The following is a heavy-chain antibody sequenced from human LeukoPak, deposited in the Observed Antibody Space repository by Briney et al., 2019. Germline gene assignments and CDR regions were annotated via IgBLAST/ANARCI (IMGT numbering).Heavy chain of an antibody. J-gene: IGHJ6*03. Sequence: GGSLRLSCAASGFTFSSYAMHWVRQAPGKGLEWVTAISYDATNKDYADSVKGRFTISRDISKNTLYLQMNSLRAEDTAVYYCAREIRGYSYGSVYYMDVWGKGTTVTVSS. CDR3: AREIRGYSYGSVYYMDV. V-gene: IGHV3-30*04. D-gene: IGHD5-18*01. CDR2: ISYDATNK. CDR1: GFTFSSYA.